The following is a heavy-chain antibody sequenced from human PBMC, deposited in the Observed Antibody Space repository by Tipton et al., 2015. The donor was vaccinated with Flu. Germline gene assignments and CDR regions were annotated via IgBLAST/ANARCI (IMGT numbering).Heavy chain of an antibody. CDR3: GRGTLSWKYFDY. CDR2: IYYDGSEK. D-gene: IGHD6-13*01. J-gene: IGHJ4*02. CDR1: GSTFMNYG. Sequence: SLRLSCAASGSTFMNYGMHWVRQAPGKGLEWVALIYYDGSEKYYADSVKGRFTISRDKSTVFLQMDSLRVEDTGVYYCGRGTLSWKYFDYWDQGTLVTVSS. V-gene: IGHV3-33*01.